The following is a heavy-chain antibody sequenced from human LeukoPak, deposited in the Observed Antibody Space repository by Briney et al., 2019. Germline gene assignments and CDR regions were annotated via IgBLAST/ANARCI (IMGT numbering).Heavy chain of an antibody. CDR2: ISRDGSST. D-gene: IGHD3-3*01. V-gene: IGHV3-74*01. CDR3: AKDMGLEYYDFWSGPFDP. CDR1: GFTFGNYW. Sequence: GGSLRLSCAASGFTFGNYWMHWVRQPPGKGLVWVSHISRDGSSTTYADSVKGRFTISRDNAKNTLYLQMNSLRAEDTAVYYCAKDMGLEYYDFWSGPFDPWGQGTLVTVSS. J-gene: IGHJ5*02.